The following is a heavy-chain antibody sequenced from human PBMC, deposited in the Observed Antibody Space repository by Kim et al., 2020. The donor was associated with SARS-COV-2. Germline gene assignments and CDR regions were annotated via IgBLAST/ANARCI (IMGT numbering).Heavy chain of an antibody. V-gene: IGHV4-39*07. Sequence: SETLSLTCTVSGGSISSSSYYWGWIRQPPGKGLEWIGSIYYSGSTYYNPSLKSRVTISVDTSKNQFSLKLSSVTAADTAVYYCAREYSGINPEAWFDPWGQGTLVTVSS. CDR2: IYYSGST. CDR3: AREYSGINPEAWFDP. CDR1: GGSISSSSYY. J-gene: IGHJ5*02. D-gene: IGHD1-26*01.